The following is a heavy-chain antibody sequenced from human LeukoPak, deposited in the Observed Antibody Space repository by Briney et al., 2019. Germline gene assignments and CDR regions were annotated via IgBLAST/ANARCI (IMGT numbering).Heavy chain of an antibody. Sequence: GGSLRLSCAASGFTFSSYEMNWVRQAPGKGLEWVSYISSSGSTIYYADSVKGRLTISRDNAKNSLYLQMNSLRAEDTAVYYCARARYSSSSSYFDYWGQGTLVTVSS. J-gene: IGHJ4*02. CDR1: GFTFSSYE. V-gene: IGHV3-48*03. CDR2: ISSSGSTI. D-gene: IGHD6-6*01. CDR3: ARARYSSSSSYFDY.